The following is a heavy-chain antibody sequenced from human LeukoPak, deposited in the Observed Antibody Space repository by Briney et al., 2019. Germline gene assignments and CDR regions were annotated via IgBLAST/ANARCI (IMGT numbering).Heavy chain of an antibody. CDR3: ARAVPYYYGSGSYYYFDY. D-gene: IGHD3-10*01. Sequence: SVKVSCKASGGTFSSYAISWVRQAPGQGLEWMGGIIPIFGTANYAQKFQGRVTITADESTSTAYMELSSLRSEDTAVYYYARAVPYYYGSGSYYYFDYWGQGTLVTVSS. J-gene: IGHJ4*02. V-gene: IGHV1-69*01. CDR2: IIPIFGTA. CDR1: GGTFSSYA.